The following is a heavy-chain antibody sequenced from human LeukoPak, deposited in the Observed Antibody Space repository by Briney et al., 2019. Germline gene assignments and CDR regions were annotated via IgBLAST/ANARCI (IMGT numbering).Heavy chain of an antibody. J-gene: IGHJ3*02. V-gene: IGHV3-64*01. CDR3: ARPYINCSGGSCYFGAFDI. CDR2: ISSNGGST. D-gene: IGHD2-15*01. Sequence: GGSLRLSCAASGFTFSSYAMHWVRQAPGKGLEYVSAISSNGGSTYYANSVKGRFTISRDNSKNTLYLQMGSLRAEDMAVYYCARPYINCSGGSCYFGAFDIWGQGTMVTVSS. CDR1: GFTFSSYA.